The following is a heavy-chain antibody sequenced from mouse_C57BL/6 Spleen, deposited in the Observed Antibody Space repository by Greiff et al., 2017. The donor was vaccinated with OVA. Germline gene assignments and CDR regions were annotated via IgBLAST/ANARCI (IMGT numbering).Heavy chain of an antibody. V-gene: IGHV1-54*01. J-gene: IGHJ2*01. Sequence: QVLLKESGAELVRPGTSVKVSCKASGYAFTNYLIEWVKQRPGQGLEWIGVINPGSGGTNYNEKFKGKATLTADKSSSTAYMQLSSLTSEDSAVYFCARSYYSDYWGQGTTLTVSS. CDR3: ARSYYSDY. CDR1: GYAFTNYL. CDR2: INPGSGGT.